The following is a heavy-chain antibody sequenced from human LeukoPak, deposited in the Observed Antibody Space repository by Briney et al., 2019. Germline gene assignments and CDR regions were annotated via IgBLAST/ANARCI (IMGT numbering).Heavy chain of an antibody. CDR3: AKEFNRGLPDY. Sequence: GGSLRLSCAASGFTFSTYGMHWVRQAPGKGLEWVAVISYDGSNEYYADSVKGRFTISRGNSKNTLYLQMSSLRAEDTAVYYCAKEFNRGLPDYWGQGTLVTVPS. CDR2: ISYDGSNE. V-gene: IGHV3-30*18. J-gene: IGHJ4*02. D-gene: IGHD2-21*01. CDR1: GFTFSTYG.